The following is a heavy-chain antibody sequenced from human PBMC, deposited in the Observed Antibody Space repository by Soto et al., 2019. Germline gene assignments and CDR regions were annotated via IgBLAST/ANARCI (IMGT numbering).Heavy chain of an antibody. CDR2: IKQDGSEQ. CDR3: ARDLSYFDP. CDR1: GFTFSSYW. J-gene: IGHJ5*02. Sequence: GGSLRLSCAASGFTFSSYWMSWVRQAPGTGLEWVANIKQDGSEQYYVDSVEGRFTISRDNAKNSLFLQMNSLRVEDTAVYYCARDLSYFDPWGQGTLVTVSS. V-gene: IGHV3-7*05.